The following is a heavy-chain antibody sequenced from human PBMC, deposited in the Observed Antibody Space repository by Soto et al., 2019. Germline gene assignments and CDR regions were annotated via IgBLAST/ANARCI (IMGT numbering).Heavy chain of an antibody. Sequence: PGGSLRLSCATSGFPFSDYYMSWSRQAPGKGLEWLSHISPKSTYRNYADSVKGRFTISRDNTKSSLFLQMNSLGVEDTAVYYYARGGGGGLFEHWGQGVLVTVSS. CDR2: ISPKSTYR. CDR1: GFPFSDYY. V-gene: IGHV3-11*06. CDR3: ARGGGGGLFEH. J-gene: IGHJ4*02. D-gene: IGHD2-21*01.